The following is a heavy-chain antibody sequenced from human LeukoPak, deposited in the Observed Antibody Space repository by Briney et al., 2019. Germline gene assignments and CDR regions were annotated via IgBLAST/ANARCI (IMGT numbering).Heavy chain of an antibody. CDR3: ARGHLLSGWYNDY. V-gene: IGHV4-34*01. CDR1: GGSFSGYY. Sequence: SETLSLXCAVYGGSFSGYYWSWIRQPPGKGLEWIGEINHSGSTNYNPSLKSRVTISVDTSKNQFSLKLSSVTAADTAVYYCARGHLLSGWYNDYWGQGTLVTVSS. CDR2: INHSGST. D-gene: IGHD6-19*01. J-gene: IGHJ4*02.